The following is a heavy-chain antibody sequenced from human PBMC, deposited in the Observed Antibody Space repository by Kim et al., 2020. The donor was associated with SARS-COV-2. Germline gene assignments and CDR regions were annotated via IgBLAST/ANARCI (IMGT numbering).Heavy chain of an antibody. CDR2: ISYDGSNK. V-gene: IGHV3-30*18. J-gene: IGHJ6*02. CDR3: AKMYRGNYYYGMDV. Sequence: GGSLRLSCAASGFTFSSYGMHWVRQAPGKGLEWVAVISYDGSNKYYADSVKGRFTISRDNSKNTLYLQMNSLRAEDTAVYYCAKMYRGNYYYGMDVWGQGNTVTVSS. CDR1: GFTFSSYG. D-gene: IGHD2-8*01.